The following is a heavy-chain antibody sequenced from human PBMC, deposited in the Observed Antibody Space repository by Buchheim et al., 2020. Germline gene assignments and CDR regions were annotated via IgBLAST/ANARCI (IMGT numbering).Heavy chain of an antibody. V-gene: IGHV3-30*18. CDR3: VKEGGSPGVGGMDV. Sequence: QVHLVESGGGVVQPGRSLRLSCAASGLTFSSYHWVRQAPGKGLEWVAGISYGESTKYYADSVTGRFTISRDNSTNTLYLQMNSLRAEDTAVYYCVKEGGSPGVGGMDVWGQGTT. CDR2: ISYGESTK. J-gene: IGHJ6*02. D-gene: IGHD1-26*01. CDR1: GLTFSSY.